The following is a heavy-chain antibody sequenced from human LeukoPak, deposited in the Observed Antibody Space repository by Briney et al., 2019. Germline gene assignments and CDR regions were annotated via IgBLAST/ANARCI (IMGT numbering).Heavy chain of an antibody. V-gene: IGHV4-59*01. CDR1: GGSISSYY. D-gene: IGHD3-22*01. J-gene: IGHJ4*02. CDR3: ARANYYDSSGYSFDY. CDR2: IYYSGST. Sequence: SETLSLTCTVSGGSISSYYWSWMRQPPGKGLEWMGYIYYSGSTNYNPSLKSRVTISVDTSKHQFSLKLSSVTAADTAVYYCARANYYDSSGYSFDYWGQGTLVTVSS.